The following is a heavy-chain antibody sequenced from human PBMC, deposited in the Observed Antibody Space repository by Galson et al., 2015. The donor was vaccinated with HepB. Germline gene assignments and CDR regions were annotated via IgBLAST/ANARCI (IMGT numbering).Heavy chain of an antibody. CDR3: ARDFPQVMYYYYMDV. J-gene: IGHJ6*03. CDR2: IDPNSGGT. Sequence: SVKVSCKASGYTFTGYYMHWVRQAPGQGLEWMGWIDPNSGGTNYAQKSQGRVTMTRDTSISTAYMELSRLRSDDTAVYYCARDFPQVMYYYYMDVWGKGTTVTVSS. V-gene: IGHV1-2*02. CDR1: GYTFTGYY.